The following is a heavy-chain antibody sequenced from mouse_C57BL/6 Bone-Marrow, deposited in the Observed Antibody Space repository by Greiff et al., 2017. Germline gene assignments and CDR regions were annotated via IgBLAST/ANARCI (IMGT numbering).Heavy chain of an antibody. CDR2: IDPSDSYT. Sequence: VKLQESGAELVMPGASVKLSCKASGYTFTSYWMHWVKQRPGQGLEWIGEIDPSDSYTNYNQKFKGKSTLTVDKSSSTAYMQLSSLTSEDSAVYYCRVDSDWYDYWGQGTTLTVSS. V-gene: IGHV1-69*01. CDR3: RVDSDWYDY. CDR1: GYTFTSYW. D-gene: IGHD2-12*01. J-gene: IGHJ2*01.